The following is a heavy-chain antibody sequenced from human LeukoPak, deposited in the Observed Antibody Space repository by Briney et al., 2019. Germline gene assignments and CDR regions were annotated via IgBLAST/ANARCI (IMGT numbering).Heavy chain of an antibody. CDR2: IGGYGTTT. CDR1: GFAFSAHG. J-gene: IGHJ4*02. CDR3: AKTRLEESATGY. Sequence: GGSLRLSCEASGFAFSAHGMSWVRQAPGKGLEWVSAIGGYGTTTYYGDSVRGRFTISRDNSRNTMYLYMSSLRAEDTAVYFCAKTRLEESATGYWGQGTPVTVSS. V-gene: IGHV3-23*01. D-gene: IGHD2-15*01.